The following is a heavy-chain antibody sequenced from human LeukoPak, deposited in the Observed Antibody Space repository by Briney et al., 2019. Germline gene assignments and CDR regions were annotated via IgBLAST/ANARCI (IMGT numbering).Heavy chain of an antibody. V-gene: IGHV1-2*02. J-gene: IGHJ5*02. CDR3: ARETEYCSSTSCSEAQAGGWFDP. CDR1: GYPFTGYY. CDR2: INPNSGGT. D-gene: IGHD2-2*01. Sequence: PGASAKVSCKASGYPFTGYYMHWVRQAPGQGLEWMGWINPNSGGTNYAQKFQGRVTMTRDTSISTAYMELSRLRSDDTAVYYCARETEYCSSTSCSEAQAGGWFDPWGQGTLVTVSS.